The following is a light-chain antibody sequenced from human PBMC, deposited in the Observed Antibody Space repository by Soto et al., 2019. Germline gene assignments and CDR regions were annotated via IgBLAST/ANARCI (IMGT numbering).Light chain of an antibody. Sequence: EIVMTQSQSTLSVSPGERATLSCRASQSVSSNLAWYQQKPGQAPRLLIYGASTRATGIPARFSGSGSGTEFTLTISSLQSEDFAVYYCQQYNNWPRWTFGQGTKV. CDR1: QSVSSN. J-gene: IGKJ1*01. V-gene: IGKV3-15*01. CDR2: GAS. CDR3: QQYNNWPRWT.